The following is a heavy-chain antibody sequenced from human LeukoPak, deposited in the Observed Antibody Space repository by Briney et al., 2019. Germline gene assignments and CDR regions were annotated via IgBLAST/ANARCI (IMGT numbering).Heavy chain of an antibody. CDR3: ARARVGDPTDY. D-gene: IGHD1-26*01. V-gene: IGHV3-74*01. CDR2: VHGDGNNI. CDR1: GFPFSSYA. Sequence: GGSLRLSCAASGFPFSSYAMYWVRQAPGEGLVWVSRVHGDGNNIGYADFVEGRFAISRDNAKNTLYLEMSSLRREDTAVYYCARARVGDPTDYWGQGTLVTVSS. J-gene: IGHJ4*02.